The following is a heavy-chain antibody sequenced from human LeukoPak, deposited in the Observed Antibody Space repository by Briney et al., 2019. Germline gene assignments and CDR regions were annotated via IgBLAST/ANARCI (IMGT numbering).Heavy chain of an antibody. CDR2: INPNSGGT. CDR1: GYSFTDYY. CDR3: ARADRLHGGPYLIGP. V-gene: IGHV1-2*02. Sequence: ASVKVSCKTSGYSFTDYYMHWVRQAPGQGLEWMGWINPNSGGTSSAQKFQGRVTMTRDTSITTVYMGMSWLTSDDTAIYYCARADRLHGGPYLIGPWGQGTLVTVSS. J-gene: IGHJ5*02. D-gene: IGHD2-21*01.